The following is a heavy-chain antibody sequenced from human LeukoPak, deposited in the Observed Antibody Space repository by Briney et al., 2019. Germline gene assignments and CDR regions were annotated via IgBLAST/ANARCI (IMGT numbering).Heavy chain of an antibody. J-gene: IGHJ6*03. D-gene: IGHD3-10*01. CDR3: ARSLSITTVRGYGYMDV. V-gene: IGHV4-61*02. CDR1: GGSISSGSYY. CDR2: IYTSGST. Sequence: SETLSLTCTVSGGSISSGSYYWSWIRQPAGKGLEWIGRIYTSGSTNYNPSLKSRVTISVDTSKNQFSLKLSSVTAADTAVYYCARSLSITTVRGYGYMDVWGKGTTVTVSS.